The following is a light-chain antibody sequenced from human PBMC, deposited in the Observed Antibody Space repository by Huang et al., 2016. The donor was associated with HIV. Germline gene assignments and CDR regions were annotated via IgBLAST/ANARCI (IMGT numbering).Light chain of an antibody. V-gene: IGKV1-9*01. CDR2: TAS. Sequence: IQLTQSPSSLSASVGDRVTITCRDSQGISSSLAWYQQKPGKAPKLLIYTASTLQSWVPSRVSGSGSGTDFTLTISSLQPEDFATYCCQQVNSYPLTFGGGTKVEIK. CDR1: QGISSS. J-gene: IGKJ4*01. CDR3: QQVNSYPLT.